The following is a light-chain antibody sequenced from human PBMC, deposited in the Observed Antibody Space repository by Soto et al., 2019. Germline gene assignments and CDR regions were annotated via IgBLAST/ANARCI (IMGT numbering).Light chain of an antibody. CDR3: PQYDNWPLT. CDR1: QSVHNK. J-gene: IGKJ4*01. V-gene: IGKV3-15*01. Sequence: EIVMTQSPATLSVSPGERATLSCRASQSVHNKLAWYQQKPGQAPRLLIYGPSTRATGIPGTFSGSGSGTGLTATIRSLQSEDFEVYYCPQYDNWPLTFGGRDKVEIQ. CDR2: GPS.